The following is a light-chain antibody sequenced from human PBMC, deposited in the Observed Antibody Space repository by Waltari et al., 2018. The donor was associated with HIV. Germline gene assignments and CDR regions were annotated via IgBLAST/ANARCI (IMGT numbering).Light chain of an antibody. CDR3: LQDYNYPRT. Sequence: AIQMTQSPPSLSASVGDRITITCRASQGIGNDLGWYQHKSGRAPKLLIYSASRLHSGVPSRFSGSGSGTDFTLTINSLQPEDFATYDCLQDYNYPRTFGQGTEVEIK. J-gene: IGKJ1*01. CDR1: QGIGND. V-gene: IGKV1-6*01. CDR2: SAS.